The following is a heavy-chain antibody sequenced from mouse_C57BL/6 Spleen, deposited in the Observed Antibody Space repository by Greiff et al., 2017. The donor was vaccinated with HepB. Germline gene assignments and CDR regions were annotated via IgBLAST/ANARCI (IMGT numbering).Heavy chain of an antibody. V-gene: IGHV1-50*01. Sequence: QVQLQQPGAELVKPGASVKLSCKASGYTFTSYWMQWVKPRPGQGLEWIGEIDPSDSYTNYNQKFKGKATLTVDTSSSTAYMQLSSLTSEDSAVYYCARGGYYPFAYWGQGTLVTVAA. CDR3: ARGGYYPFAY. CDR2: IDPSDSYT. CDR1: GYTFTSYW. J-gene: IGHJ3*01. D-gene: IGHD2-3*01.